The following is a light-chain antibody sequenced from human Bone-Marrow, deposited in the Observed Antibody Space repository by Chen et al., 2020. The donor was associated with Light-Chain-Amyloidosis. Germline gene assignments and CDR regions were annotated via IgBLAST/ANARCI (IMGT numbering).Light chain of an antibody. CDR3: QVWDRSSGRPV. CDR2: DDS. CDR1: NIGSTS. Sequence: SYVLTQPSSVSVAPGQTATIACGGNNIGSTSVHWYQQTPGQAPLLVVYDDSDRPSGIPERLSGSNSGNTAALTISTVEAEDEADYYCQVWDRSSGRPVFGGGTKLTVL. V-gene: IGLV3-21*02. J-gene: IGLJ3*02.